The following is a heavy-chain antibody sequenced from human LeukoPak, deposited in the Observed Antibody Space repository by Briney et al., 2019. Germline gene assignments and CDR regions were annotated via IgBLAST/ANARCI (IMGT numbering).Heavy chain of an antibody. CDR3: ARYGGTNYFDY. J-gene: IGHJ4*02. Sequence: SETLSLTCTVSGGSISSYYWSWIRQPPGKGLEWIGYIYYSGSTDCNPSLKSRAIISVDTSKNHFSLRLTSVTAADTAVYYCARYGGTNYFDYWGQGTLVTVSS. CDR2: IYYSGST. D-gene: IGHD4-23*01. CDR1: GGSISSYY. V-gene: IGHV4-59*01.